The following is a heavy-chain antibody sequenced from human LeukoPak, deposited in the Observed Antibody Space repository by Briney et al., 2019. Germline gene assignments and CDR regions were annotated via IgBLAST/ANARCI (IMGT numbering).Heavy chain of an antibody. D-gene: IGHD2/OR15-2a*01. Sequence: GGSLRLSCAASGFTFSDNYMSWIRQAPGKGLEWVSYISNSGTTIYYADSVKGRFTISRDNAKKPLYLQMNSLRVEDTAVYCCARVTFGDAFDIWGQGTMVTVSS. V-gene: IGHV3-11*01. J-gene: IGHJ3*02. CDR1: GFTFSDNY. CDR3: ARVTFGDAFDI. CDR2: ISNSGTTI.